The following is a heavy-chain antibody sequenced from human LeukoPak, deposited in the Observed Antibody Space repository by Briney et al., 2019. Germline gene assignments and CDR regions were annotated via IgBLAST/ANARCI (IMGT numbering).Heavy chain of an antibody. CDR1: GFTFSSYW. D-gene: IGHD6-13*01. CDR2: VNSEGSTT. V-gene: IGHV3-74*03. CDR3: ARTTYTSSRFDF. J-gene: IGHJ4*02. Sequence: GGSLRLSCAASGFTFSSYWIHWVRQAPGKGLAWVSRVNSEGSTTTYADSVKGRFTISRDNAKNTVYLQMNSLRAEDTGVYYCARTTYTSSRFDFWGQGTLVTVSS.